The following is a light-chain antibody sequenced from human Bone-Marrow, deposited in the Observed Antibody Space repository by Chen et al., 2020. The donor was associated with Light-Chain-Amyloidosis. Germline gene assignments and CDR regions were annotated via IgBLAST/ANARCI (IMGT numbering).Light chain of an antibody. CDR3: QSYQGSSQGV. V-gene: IGLV6-57*01. CDR1: IGSIATNY. J-gene: IGLJ3*02. Sequence: NFMLTQPHSVSESPVKTVIISCTRSIGSIATNYVQWYQQRPGSSPTTVIDEDDQRPSGVPDRFSGSIDRSSNSASLTISGLKTEDEADYYCQSYQGSSQGVFGGGTKLTVL. CDR2: EDD.